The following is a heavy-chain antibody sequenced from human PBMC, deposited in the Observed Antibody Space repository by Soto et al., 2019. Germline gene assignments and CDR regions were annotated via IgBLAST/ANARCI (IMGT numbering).Heavy chain of an antibody. CDR2: ISAYNGKT. D-gene: IGHD2-21*02. CDR3: ARDKEVTYCGGDCYPPGY. CDR1: GYTFTSYG. V-gene: IGHV1-18*04. Sequence: GXSVKDACKASGYTFTSYGISWVRQAPVQGLEWMGWISAYNGKTNYAQKLQGRVTMTTDTSTSTAYMELWSLRSDDTAVYYCARDKEVTYCGGDCYPPGYWGQGTLVTVSS. J-gene: IGHJ4*02.